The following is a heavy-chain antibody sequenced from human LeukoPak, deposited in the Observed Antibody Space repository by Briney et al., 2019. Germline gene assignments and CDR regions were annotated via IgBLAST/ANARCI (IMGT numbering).Heavy chain of an antibody. J-gene: IGHJ6*02. Sequence: PGGSLRLSCAASGFTFSSYEMNWVRQAPGKGLEWVSSISSSSSYIYYADSVKGRFTISRDNAKNSLYLQMNSLRAEDTAVYYCARDRGVAATPFYYYYGMDVWGQGTTVTVSS. CDR1: GFTFSSYE. V-gene: IGHV3-21*01. CDR2: ISSSSSYI. CDR3: ARDRGVAATPFYYYYGMDV. D-gene: IGHD2-15*01.